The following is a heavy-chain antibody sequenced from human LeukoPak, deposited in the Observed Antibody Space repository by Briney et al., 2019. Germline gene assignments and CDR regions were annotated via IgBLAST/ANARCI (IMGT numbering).Heavy chain of an antibody. V-gene: IGHV4-38-2*02. Sequence: SETLFLTCTVSGYSISSGYYWGWIRQPPGKGLEWIGSIYHSGSTYYNPSLKSRVTISVDTSKNQFSLKLSSVTAADTAAYYCARTDYYYDSSGYYPYYFDYWGQGTLVTVSS. CDR3: ARTDYYYDSSGYYPYYFDY. CDR1: GYSISSGYY. CDR2: IYHSGST. D-gene: IGHD3-22*01. J-gene: IGHJ4*02.